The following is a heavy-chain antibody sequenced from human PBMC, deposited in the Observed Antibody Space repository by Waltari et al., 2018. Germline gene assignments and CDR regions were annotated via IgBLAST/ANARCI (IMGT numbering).Heavy chain of an antibody. Sequence: QVQLQESGPGLVKPSETLPLTCTVSGGSISSYYWSWIRQPPGKGLEWIGYIYYSGSTNYNPSLKSRVTISVDTSKNQFSLKLSSVTAADTAVYYCARESYDFWSGYQRRFDYWGQGTLVTVSS. V-gene: IGHV4-59*01. CDR3: ARESYDFWSGYQRRFDY. J-gene: IGHJ4*02. CDR1: GGSISSYY. D-gene: IGHD3-3*01. CDR2: IYYSGST.